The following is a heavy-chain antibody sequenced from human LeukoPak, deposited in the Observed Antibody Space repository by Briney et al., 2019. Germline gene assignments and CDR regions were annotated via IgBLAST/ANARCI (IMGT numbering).Heavy chain of an antibody. D-gene: IGHD3-10*02. CDR2: ISDSGDNT. CDR3: AELGITMIGGV. V-gene: IGHV3-23*01. J-gene: IGHJ6*03. Sequence: GGSLRLSCVASGFTFSSYAMSWVRQAPGKGLEWVSTISDSGDNTYYADSVKGRFTISRDNAKNSLYVQMNSLRAEDTAVYYCAELGITMIGGVWGKGTTVTISS. CDR1: GFTFSSYA.